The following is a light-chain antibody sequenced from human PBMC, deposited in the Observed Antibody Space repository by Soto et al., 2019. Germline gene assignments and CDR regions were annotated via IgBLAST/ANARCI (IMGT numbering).Light chain of an antibody. V-gene: IGKV3-15*01. J-gene: IGKJ1*01. CDR3: QQYNNWPET. Sequence: EIVMTQSPATLSVSPGERATLSCRASQSVSSNLAWYQQKPGKAPKLLIYGASTRATDVPARFSGSGSGTEFTLTISSLQSEDFAVYYCQQYNNWPETFGQGTKVEIK. CDR2: GAS. CDR1: QSVSSN.